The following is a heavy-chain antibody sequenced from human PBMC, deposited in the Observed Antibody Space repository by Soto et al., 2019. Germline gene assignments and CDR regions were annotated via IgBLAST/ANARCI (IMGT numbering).Heavy chain of an antibody. V-gene: IGHV3-33*01. J-gene: IGHJ4*02. CDR1: GFTFSSYG. Sequence: QVQLVESGGGVVQPGRSLRLSCAASGFTFSSYGMHWVRQAPGKGLEWVAVIWYDGSNKYYADSVKGRFIISRDNSKNTLYLQMNSLRAEDTAVYYCARDKGIAVAGTDYWGQGTLVTVSS. D-gene: IGHD6-19*01. CDR2: IWYDGSNK. CDR3: ARDKGIAVAGTDY.